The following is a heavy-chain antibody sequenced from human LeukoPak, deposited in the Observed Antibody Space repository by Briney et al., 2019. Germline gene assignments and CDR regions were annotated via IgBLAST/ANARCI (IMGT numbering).Heavy chain of an antibody. CDR3: ARDTVTTGIDY. V-gene: IGHV1-69*04. D-gene: IGHD4-17*01. CDR2: IIPILGIA. J-gene: IGHJ4*02. Sequence: SVKVSCKASGGTFSSYAISWVRQAPGQGLEWMGRIIPILGIANYAQKFQGRVTITADKSTSTAYMELSSLRSEDTAVYYCARDTVTTGIDYWGQGTQVTVSS. CDR1: GGTFSSYA.